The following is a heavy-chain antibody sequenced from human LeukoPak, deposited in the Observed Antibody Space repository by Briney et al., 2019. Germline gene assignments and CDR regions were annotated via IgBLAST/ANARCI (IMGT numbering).Heavy chain of an antibody. Sequence: GASVKVSCKASGYTFTSYAISWVRQAPGQGLEWMGGIIPIFGTANYAQKFQGRVTITADKSTSTAYMELSSLRSEDTAVYYCARALFDGDYNFPLSYYYYYMDVWGKGTTVTVSS. CDR2: IIPIFGTA. V-gene: IGHV1-69*06. J-gene: IGHJ6*03. CDR1: GYTFTSYA. CDR3: ARALFDGDYNFPLSYYYYYMDV. D-gene: IGHD4-17*01.